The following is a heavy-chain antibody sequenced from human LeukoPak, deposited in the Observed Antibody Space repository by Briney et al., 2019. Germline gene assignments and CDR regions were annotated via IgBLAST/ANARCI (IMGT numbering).Heavy chain of an antibody. V-gene: IGHV3-7*01. J-gene: IGHJ4*02. D-gene: IGHD1-14*01. CDR2: INRGGGDK. CDR3: TRDRSRAEDH. CDR1: GFTFSGHW. Sequence: GGSLRLSCAASGFTFSGHWMSWVRQAPGKGLEWVADINRGGGDKYYVDSVKGRFTISRDNANNLLYLQMNSLGGEDTAVYYCTRDRSRAEDHWGQGTLVTVSS.